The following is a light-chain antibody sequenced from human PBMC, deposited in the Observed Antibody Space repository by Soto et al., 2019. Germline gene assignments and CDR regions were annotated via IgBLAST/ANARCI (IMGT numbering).Light chain of an antibody. Sequence: EIVLTQSPATLSLSPGESATLSCRASQSVSSYLAWYQHKPGQAPRLLIYDASNRATGIPARFSGSGSGTDFALTINSLEPEDFAVYYWQQRSNWPPYTFGQGTKLEIK. CDR1: QSVSSY. V-gene: IGKV3-11*01. J-gene: IGKJ2*01. CDR2: DAS. CDR3: QQRSNWPPYT.